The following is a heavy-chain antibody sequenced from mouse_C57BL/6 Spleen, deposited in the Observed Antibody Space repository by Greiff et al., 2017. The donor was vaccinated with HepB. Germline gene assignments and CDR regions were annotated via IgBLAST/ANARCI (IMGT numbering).Heavy chain of an antibody. V-gene: IGHV1-4*01. D-gene: IGHD1-1*01. CDR3: AREEVYGSFAY. CDR1: GYTFTSYT. Sequence: QVQLQQSGAELARPGASVKMSCKASGYTFTSYTMHWVKQRPGQGLEWIGYINPSSGYTKYNQKFKDKATLTADKSSSTAYMQLSSLTSEDSAVYYCAREEVYGSFAYWGQVTLVTVSA. CDR2: INPSSGYT. J-gene: IGHJ3*01.